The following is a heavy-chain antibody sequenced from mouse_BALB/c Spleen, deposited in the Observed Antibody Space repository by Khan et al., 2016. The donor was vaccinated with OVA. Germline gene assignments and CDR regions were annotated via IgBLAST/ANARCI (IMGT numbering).Heavy chain of an antibody. J-gene: IGHJ3*01. V-gene: IGHV5-4*02. CDR3: ARAGYGGFAY. Sequence: EVELVESGGGLVKPGGSLKLSCAASGFTFSDYYMYWVRQTPEKRLEWVATISDGGSYTYYTDSVKGRFTISRDNAKNKLYLQMSSLKSEDTAMYYCARAGYGGFAYWGQGTLVTVS. CDR1: GFTFSDYY. D-gene: IGHD1-1*02. CDR2: ISDGGSYT.